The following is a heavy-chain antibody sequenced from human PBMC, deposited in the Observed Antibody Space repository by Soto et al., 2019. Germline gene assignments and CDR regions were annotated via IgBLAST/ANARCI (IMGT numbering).Heavy chain of an antibody. CDR3: AKGGRQWLVTSAFNY. J-gene: IGHJ4*02. CDR2: VSHDGRNT. CDR1: GFTFSDYA. Sequence: VQLVESGGGVVQPGRSLRLSCAASGFTFSDYAMHWVRQAPGKGLEWVAVVSHDGRNTHYADSVKGRFTISRDSSKNTVSLEMTRLRAEDTAVYYCAKGGRQWLVTSAFNYWGQGSLVSVSS. D-gene: IGHD6-19*01. V-gene: IGHV3-30*18.